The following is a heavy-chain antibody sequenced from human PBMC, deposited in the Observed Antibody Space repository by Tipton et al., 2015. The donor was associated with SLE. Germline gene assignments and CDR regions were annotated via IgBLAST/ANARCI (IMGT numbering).Heavy chain of an antibody. CDR1: VGSISSHY. D-gene: IGHD2-15*01. CDR2: ISNSETT. Sequence: TLSLTCTVSVGSISSHYWSWIRQAPGKGLEWIGYISNSETTHYNPSLKSRVTISVDTSKNQFSLKLRSVTAADTAVYYCAGAWQGYCSGGTCYVLDYWGPGTLVTVSS. J-gene: IGHJ4*02. V-gene: IGHV4-59*11. CDR3: AGAWQGYCSGGTCYVLDY.